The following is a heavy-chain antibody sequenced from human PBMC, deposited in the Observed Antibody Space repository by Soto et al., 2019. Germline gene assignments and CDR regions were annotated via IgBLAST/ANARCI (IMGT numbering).Heavy chain of an antibody. CDR1: GGSISSGDCY. D-gene: IGHD2-15*01. CDR3: VRDGKGTYGGKSDAMDV. Sequence: SETLSLTCSVSGGSISSGDCYWSWIRQAPGKGLEWIGYIYYTGITYYNPSLGSRITISVDTSKNLFSLRLSSVTAADTAVYYCVRDGKGTYGGKSDAMDVWGQGTTVTVSS. J-gene: IGHJ6*02. V-gene: IGHV4-30-4*01. CDR2: IYYTGIT.